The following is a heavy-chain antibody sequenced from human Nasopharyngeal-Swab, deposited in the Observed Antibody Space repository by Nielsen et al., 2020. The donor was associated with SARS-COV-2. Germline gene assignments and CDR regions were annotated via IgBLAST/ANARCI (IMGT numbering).Heavy chain of an antibody. CDR3: AKDRYDYVWGSYQGFDY. CDR1: GFTFSSYA. CDR2: ISGSGGST. D-gene: IGHD3-16*02. V-gene: IGHV3-23*01. Sequence: GESLKISCAASGFTFSSYAMSWVRQAPGKGLEWVSAISGSGGSTYYADSVKGRLTISRDNSKNTLYLQMNSLRAEDTAVYYCAKDRYDYVWGSYQGFDYWGQGTLVTVSS. J-gene: IGHJ4*02.